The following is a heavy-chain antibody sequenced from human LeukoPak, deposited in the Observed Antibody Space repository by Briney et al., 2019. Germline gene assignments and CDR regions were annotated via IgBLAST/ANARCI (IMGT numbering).Heavy chain of an antibody. CDR2: IYYSGST. CDR1: GGSISSYY. D-gene: IGHD3-10*01. CDR3: ARDGRLGSKHYYGMDV. Sequence: PSETLSLTCTVSGGSISSYYWSWIRQPPGKGLEWIGYIYYSGSTNYNPSLKSRVTISVDTSKNQFSLKLSSVTAADTAVYYCARDGRLGSKHYYGMDVWGQGTTVTVSS. J-gene: IGHJ6*02. V-gene: IGHV4-59*01.